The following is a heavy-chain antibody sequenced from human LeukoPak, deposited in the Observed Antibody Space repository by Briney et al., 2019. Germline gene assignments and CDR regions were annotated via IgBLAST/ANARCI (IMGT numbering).Heavy chain of an antibody. CDR3: ARDRIQESYYYDSSGSRPFDY. CDR1: GYTFTSYG. CDR2: ISAYNGNT. D-gene: IGHD3-22*01. Sequence: ASVKVSCKASGYTFTSYGISWVRQAPGQGLEWMGWISAYNGNTNYAQKLQGRVTMTTDTYASTAYMELRSLRSDDTAVYYCARDRIQESYYYDSSGSRPFDYWGQGTLVTVSS. V-gene: IGHV1-18*01. J-gene: IGHJ4*02.